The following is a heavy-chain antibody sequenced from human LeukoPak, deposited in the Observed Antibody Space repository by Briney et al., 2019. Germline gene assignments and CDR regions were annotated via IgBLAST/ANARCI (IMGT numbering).Heavy chain of an antibody. J-gene: IGHJ6*02. CDR2: ISYDGSNK. V-gene: IGHV3-30-3*01. CDR3: ARPVVTAILHYYYGMDV. D-gene: IGHD2-21*02. Sequence: GRSLRLSCAASGFTFSSYAMHWVRQAPSKGLEWVAVISYDGSNKYYADSVKGRFTISRDNSKNTLYLQMNSLRAEDTAVYYCARPVVTAILHYYYGMDVWGQGTTVTVSS. CDR1: GFTFSSYA.